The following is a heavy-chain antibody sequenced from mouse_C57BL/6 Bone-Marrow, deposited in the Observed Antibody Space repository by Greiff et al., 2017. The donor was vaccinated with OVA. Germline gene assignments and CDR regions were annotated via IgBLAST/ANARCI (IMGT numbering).Heavy chain of an antibody. CDR3: ASRGIYYYGSRGMDY. Sequence: QVQLQQPGAELARPGASVKLSCKASGYTFTSYGISWVKQRTGQGLEWIGEIYPRSGNTYYNEKFKGKATLTADKSSSTAYMELRSLTSEDSAVYFCASRGIYYYGSRGMDYWGQGTSVTVSS. CDR2: IYPRSGNT. D-gene: IGHD1-1*01. J-gene: IGHJ4*01. CDR1: GYTFTSYG. V-gene: IGHV1-81*01.